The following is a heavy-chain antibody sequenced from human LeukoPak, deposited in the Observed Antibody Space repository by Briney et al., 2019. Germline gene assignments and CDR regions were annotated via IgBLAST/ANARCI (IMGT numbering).Heavy chain of an antibody. Sequence: PSETLSLTCTVSGGSISSFYWSWIRQPPGKGLEWIGYIYYSGSTNYNPSLKSRVTISVDTSKNQFSLKLSSVTAADTAVYYCARHGTSGTNLNWFDPWDQGTLVTVSS. CDR2: IYYSGST. V-gene: IGHV4-59*01. CDR3: ARHGTSGTNLNWFDP. CDR1: GGSISSFY. J-gene: IGHJ5*02. D-gene: IGHD1-1*01.